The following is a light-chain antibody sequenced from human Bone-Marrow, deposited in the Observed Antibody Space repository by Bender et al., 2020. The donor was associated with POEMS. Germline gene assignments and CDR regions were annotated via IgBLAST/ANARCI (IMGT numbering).Light chain of an antibody. CDR2: EDT. V-gene: IGLV2-23*01. Sequence: QSVPTQPASVSGSPGQSITISCTGTSSDVGGYNSVAWYQQHPGKAPKLMIHEDTKRPSGVSNRFSASKSGNTASLTVSGLRAEDEADYYCSSYAGSSTWVFGGGNKVTVL. J-gene: IGLJ3*02. CDR3: SSYAGSSTWV. CDR1: SSDVGGYNS.